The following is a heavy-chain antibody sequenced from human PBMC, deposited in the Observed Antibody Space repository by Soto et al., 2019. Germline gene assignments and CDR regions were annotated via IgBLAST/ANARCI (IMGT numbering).Heavy chain of an antibody. D-gene: IGHD3-9*01. V-gene: IGHV4-59*01. CDR1: SGSINLWY. Sequence: SETLSLTCTVASGSINLWYWSWIRQPPGKGLEWIGYIYYSGSTHYNPYLKSRVTISVDTSKNQFSLKLNSVTAADTAVYYCARTYYDILTGYRFDSWGPGTLVTVSS. CDR2: IYYSGST. J-gene: IGHJ4*02. CDR3: ARTYYDILTGYRFDS.